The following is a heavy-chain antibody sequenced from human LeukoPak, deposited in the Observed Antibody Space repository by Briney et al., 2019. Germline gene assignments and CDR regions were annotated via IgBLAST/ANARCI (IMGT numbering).Heavy chain of an antibody. CDR3: ARIEVAAAIYGY. J-gene: IGHJ4*02. V-gene: IGHV4-34*01. Sequence: TPSETLSLTCAVYGGSFSGYYWSWIRQPPGKGLEWIGEINHSGSTNYNPSLKSRVTISVDTSKNQFSLKLCSVTAADTAVYYCARIEVAAAIYGYWGQGTLVTVSS. CDR1: GGSFSGYY. CDR2: INHSGST. D-gene: IGHD5-12*01.